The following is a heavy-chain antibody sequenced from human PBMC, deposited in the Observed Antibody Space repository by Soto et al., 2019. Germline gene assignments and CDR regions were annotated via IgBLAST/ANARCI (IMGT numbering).Heavy chain of an antibody. CDR2: INAGNGNT. V-gene: IGHV1-3*01. D-gene: IGHD6-6*01. J-gene: IGHJ5*02. Sequence: ASVKVSCKASGYTFTSYGISWVRQAPGQRLEWMGWINAGNGNTKYSQKFQGRVTITRDTSASTAYMELSSLRSEDTAVYYCAKESIAARPMYNWFDPWGQGTLVTVSS. CDR3: AKESIAARPMYNWFDP. CDR1: GYTFTSYG.